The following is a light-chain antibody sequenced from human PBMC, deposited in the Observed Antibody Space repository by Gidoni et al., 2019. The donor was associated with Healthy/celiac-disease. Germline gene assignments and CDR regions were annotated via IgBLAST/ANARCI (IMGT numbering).Light chain of an antibody. Sequence: EIVLTQSPATLSLSPGERATLSCRASQSVSSYLALYQQKPGQAPRLLIYDASNRATGIPARFSGSGSGTDFTLTISSLAPEDFAVYYCQQRSNWPITFGQGTRLEIK. CDR2: DAS. CDR1: QSVSSY. V-gene: IGKV3-11*01. J-gene: IGKJ5*01. CDR3: QQRSNWPIT.